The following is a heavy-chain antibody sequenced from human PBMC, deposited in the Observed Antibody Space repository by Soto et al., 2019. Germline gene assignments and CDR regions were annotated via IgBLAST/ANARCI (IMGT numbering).Heavy chain of an antibody. Sequence: SQTLSLTCAISGDSVSSYSAAWNWIRQSPSGGLEWLGRTYYRSRFFSDYAESVKSRIIINPDTSKNQFSLQLKSVTPEDTAVYYCARTLRGRGVKYFDDWGQGTLVTVSS. D-gene: IGHD3-10*01. J-gene: IGHJ4*02. CDR1: GDSVSSYSAA. V-gene: IGHV6-1*01. CDR3: ARTLRGRGVKYFDD. CDR2: TYYRSRFFS.